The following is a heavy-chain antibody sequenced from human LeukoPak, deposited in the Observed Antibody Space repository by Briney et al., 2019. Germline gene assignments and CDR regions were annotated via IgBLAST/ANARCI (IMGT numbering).Heavy chain of an antibody. Sequence: GGSLRLSCAASGFTFSSYGMHWVRQAPGKGLEWVAFIRFDGSNKYYADSVKGRFTISRDNSENTLYLQMNSLRPEDTAVYYCAKDSKRWKTYYYASGSYHFDYWGQGTLVTVSS. CDR2: IRFDGSNK. J-gene: IGHJ4*02. V-gene: IGHV3-30*02. D-gene: IGHD3-10*01. CDR3: AKDSKRWKTYYYASGSYHFDY. CDR1: GFTFSSYG.